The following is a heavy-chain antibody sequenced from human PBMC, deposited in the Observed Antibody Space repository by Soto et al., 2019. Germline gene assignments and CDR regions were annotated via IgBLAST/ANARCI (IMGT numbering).Heavy chain of an antibody. CDR1: GYTFTSYD. CDR3: ARGLVRGYYYGPNWFDP. D-gene: IGHD3-22*01. J-gene: IGHJ5*02. V-gene: IGHV1-8*01. Sequence: ASVKVSCKASGYTFTSYDINWVRQATGQGLEWMGWMNPNSGNTGYAQKFQGRVTMTRNTSISTAYMELSSLRSEGTAVYYCARGLVRGYYYGPNWFDPWGQGTLVTVSS. CDR2: MNPNSGNT.